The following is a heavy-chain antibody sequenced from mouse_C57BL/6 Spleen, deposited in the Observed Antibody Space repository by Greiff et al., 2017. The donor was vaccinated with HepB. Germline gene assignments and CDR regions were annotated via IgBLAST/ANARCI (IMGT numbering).Heavy chain of an antibody. Sequence: VMLVESGPGLVQPSQSLSITCTVSGFSLTSYGVHWVRQSPGKGLEWLGVIWSGGSTDYNAAFISRLSISKDNSKSQVFFKMNSLQADDTAIYYCARMYGSSPYWYFDVWGTGTTVTVSS. D-gene: IGHD1-1*01. CDR3: ARMYGSSPYWYFDV. V-gene: IGHV2-2*01. CDR2: IWSGGST. CDR1: GFSLTSYG. J-gene: IGHJ1*03.